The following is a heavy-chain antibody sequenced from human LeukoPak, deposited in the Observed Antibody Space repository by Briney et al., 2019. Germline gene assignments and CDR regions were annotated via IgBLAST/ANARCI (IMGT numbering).Heavy chain of an antibody. CDR3: ASSLRYFDWLLSQTYFDY. CDR2: INLVNGNT. V-gene: IGHV1-3*03. J-gene: IGHJ4*02. CDR1: GYTFTNYA. D-gene: IGHD3-9*01. Sequence: ASVKVSCKASGYTFTNYAMHWVRLAPGQRLQWMGWINLVNGNTKYSQYFEGRVTITRDTSASTVYMELSSLRPDDMAVYYCASSLRYFDWLLSQTYFDYWGQGTLVTVSS.